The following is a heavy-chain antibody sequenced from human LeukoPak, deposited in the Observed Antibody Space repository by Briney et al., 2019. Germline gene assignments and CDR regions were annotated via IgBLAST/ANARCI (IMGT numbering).Heavy chain of an antibody. D-gene: IGHD6-13*01. CDR2: IYYSVST. V-gene: IGHV4-39*07. Sequence: SSETLSLTCTVSGGSISSYYWGWIRQPPGKGLEWIGSIYYSVSTYYNPSLKSRVTISVDTSKNQFSLKLSSVTAADTAVYYCXXXGSSWRGGHFDYWGQGTLVTVSS. CDR3: XXXGSSWRGGHFDY. J-gene: IGHJ4*02. CDR1: GGSISSYY.